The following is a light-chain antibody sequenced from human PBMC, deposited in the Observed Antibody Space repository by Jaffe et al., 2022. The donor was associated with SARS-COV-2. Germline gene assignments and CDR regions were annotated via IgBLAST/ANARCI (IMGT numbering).Light chain of an antibody. CDR1: QSVLHSPNNRNY. V-gene: IGKV4-1*01. Sequence: DIVMTQSPDSLAVSLGERATINCKSSQSVLHSPNNRNYLAWYQQKPGQPPKLLIYWASTRQSGVPDRFSCSGSGTDFTLTISSLQAEDVAVYYCQQYYNTPFTFGQGTKLEIK. CDR3: QQYYNTPFT. J-gene: IGKJ2*01. CDR2: WAS.